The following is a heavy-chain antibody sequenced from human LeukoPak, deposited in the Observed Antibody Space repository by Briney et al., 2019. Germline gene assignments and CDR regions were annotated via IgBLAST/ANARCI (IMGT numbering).Heavy chain of an antibody. J-gene: IGHJ4*02. V-gene: IGHV4-59*01. CDR2: IYNSGST. CDR3: VRDRELTY. CDR1: GGSISIYY. D-gene: IGHD5-24*01. Sequence: SETLSLTCTVSGGSISIYYWSWIRQPPGKGLEWLGYIYNSGSTYYNPSLKSRVTISVDTSKNQLSLRLTSMTAADAAVYYCVRDRELTYWGQGTLVTVSS.